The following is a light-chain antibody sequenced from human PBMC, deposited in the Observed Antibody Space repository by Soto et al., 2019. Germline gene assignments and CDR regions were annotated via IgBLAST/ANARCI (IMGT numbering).Light chain of an antibody. CDR3: QQSYSPTLP. Sequence: DIQMTQSPSSLSASVGDRVTITCRASQSISHLLNWYQQKPGKAPKLLIYAASGLERGVPSRFAGSGSETHFTLTISSLQPEDFATYYCQQSYSPTLPFGGVTNVDIX. V-gene: IGKV1-39*01. CDR1: QSISHL. CDR2: AAS. J-gene: IGKJ4*01.